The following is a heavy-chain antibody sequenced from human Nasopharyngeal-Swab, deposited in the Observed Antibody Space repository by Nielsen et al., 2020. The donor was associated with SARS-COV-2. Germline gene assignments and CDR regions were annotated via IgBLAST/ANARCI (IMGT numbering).Heavy chain of an antibody. J-gene: IGHJ2*01. D-gene: IGHD6-19*01. Sequence: GSLRLSCSVFGGPFSGYYWIWIRQPPGEGLEWIGEIDHRGNTFYNPSLKSRVTISLDTSKSQFSLWLTSMTAADTAIYFCARGDSSGWYFDLWGRGTLVTVSS. CDR2: IDHRGNT. CDR3: ARGDSSGWYFDL. V-gene: IGHV4-34*01. CDR1: GGPFSGYY.